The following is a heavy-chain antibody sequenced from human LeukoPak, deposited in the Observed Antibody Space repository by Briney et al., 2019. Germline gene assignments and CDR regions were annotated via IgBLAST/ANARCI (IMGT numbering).Heavy chain of an antibody. CDR3: ARDRVAAAGTDFQH. Sequence: GASVKVSCKASGYTFTSYGISWVRQAPGQGLELKGWISAYNGNTNYAQKLQGRVTMTTDTSTSTAYMELRSLRSDDTAVYYCARDRVAAAGTDFQHWGQGTLVTVSS. CDR2: ISAYNGNT. CDR1: GYTFTSYG. J-gene: IGHJ1*01. D-gene: IGHD6-13*01. V-gene: IGHV1-18*01.